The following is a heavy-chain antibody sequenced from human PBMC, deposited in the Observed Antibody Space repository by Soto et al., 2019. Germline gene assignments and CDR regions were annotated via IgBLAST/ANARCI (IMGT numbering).Heavy chain of an antibody. Sequence: DVQLLESEGGLVQPEGSLRLSCAASGFTVSSYAMGWVRQGPGKGLEWVAVVSIGGSTHYADSVRGRFTISRDNSKNTLSLQMNSLTAEDTAVYFCAKRRGAGGHFDYWGQGALLTVSS. CDR2: VSIGGST. J-gene: IGHJ4*02. V-gene: IGHV3-23*01. CDR1: GFTVSSYA. CDR3: AKRRGAGGHFDY. D-gene: IGHD2-15*01.